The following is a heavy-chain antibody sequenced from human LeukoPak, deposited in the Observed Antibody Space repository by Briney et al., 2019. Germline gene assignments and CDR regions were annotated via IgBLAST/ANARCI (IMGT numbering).Heavy chain of an antibody. J-gene: IGHJ5*02. CDR2: ISAYSGHT. D-gene: IGHD6-13*01. CDR1: GYTFTNYG. V-gene: IGHV1-18*01. CDR3: ARDNHSGSWSWFDP. Sequence: ASVKVSCKAPGYTFTNYGISWVRQAPGQGPEWMGWISAYSGHTNYAQKLQGRVTMTTDTSTSTAYMELRSLRSDDTAVYYCARDNHSGSWSWFDPWGQGTLVSVSA.